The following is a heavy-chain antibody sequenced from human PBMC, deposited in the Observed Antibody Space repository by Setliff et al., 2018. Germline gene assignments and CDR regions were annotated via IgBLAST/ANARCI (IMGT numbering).Heavy chain of an antibody. CDR2: INNYNTNT. J-gene: IGHJ4*02. CDR1: GYTFTNYG. CDR3: ARINFYVSSGHYYAPDY. Sequence: ASVKVSCKTSGYTFTNYGITWVRQAPGQGLEWMGWINNYNTNTNYAQKLQGRVAMTTDTSTSTAYMELRSLRSDDSAVYHCARINFYVSSGHYYAPDYWGQGTLVTVSS. V-gene: IGHV1-18*01. D-gene: IGHD3-22*01.